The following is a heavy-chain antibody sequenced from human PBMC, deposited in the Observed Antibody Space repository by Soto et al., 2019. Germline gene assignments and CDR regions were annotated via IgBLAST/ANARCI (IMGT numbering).Heavy chain of an antibody. V-gene: IGHV3-11*06. CDR3: ARDLRGNNCYSRYYYYAMDV. CDR1: RFTFSDYY. D-gene: IGHD2-21*02. J-gene: IGHJ6*02. Sequence: GGSLRLSCAASRFTFSDYYMSWIRQAPGKGLEWISYISTSGSYTNYADSVKGRFTISRDNAKNSLYLQMNSLRAEDTAVYYCARDLRGNNCYSRYYYYAMDVWGQGTTVTVSS. CDR2: ISTSGSYT.